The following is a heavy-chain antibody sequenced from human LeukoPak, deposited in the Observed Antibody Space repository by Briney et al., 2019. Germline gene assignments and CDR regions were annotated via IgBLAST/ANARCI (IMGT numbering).Heavy chain of an antibody. CDR2: ISTYNGRT. J-gene: IGHJ4*02. CDR3: ARGGYYDILTGYSKHFDY. CDR1: NYTFISYS. V-gene: IGHV1-18*01. D-gene: IGHD3-9*01. Sequence: ASVKVSCKASNYTFISYSITWVRQAPGQGLEWMGWISTYNGRTNYAPNFQDRVTMTSDRSTSTAYMELRSLRSDDTAVYYCARGGYYDILTGYSKHFDYWGQGTLVTVSS.